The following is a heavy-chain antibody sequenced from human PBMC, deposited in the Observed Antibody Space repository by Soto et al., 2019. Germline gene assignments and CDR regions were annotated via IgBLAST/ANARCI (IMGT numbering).Heavy chain of an antibody. CDR1: AFTFSSYA. CDR2: ISYDGSFK. D-gene: IGHD4-17*01. Sequence: GGSLRLSCAASAFTFSSYAMHWVRQAPGKGLEWVAVISYDGSFKYYADSVKGRFTISRDNSKNTLYLQMNSLRAEDTGVYYCATPDPTVTKYYFDCWGQRTLVAVSS. CDR3: ATPDPTVTKYYFDC. V-gene: IGHV3-30*04. J-gene: IGHJ4*02.